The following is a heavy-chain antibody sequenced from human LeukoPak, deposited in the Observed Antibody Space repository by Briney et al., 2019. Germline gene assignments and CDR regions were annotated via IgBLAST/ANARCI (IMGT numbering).Heavy chain of an antibody. CDR3: TTDPPSVGYFDY. CDR2: IKSKTDGGTT. D-gene: IGHD1-26*01. V-gene: IGHV3-15*01. J-gene: IGHJ4*02. Sequence: GGSLRLSCAASGFTFSDAWMNWVRQAPGKGLEWFGRIKSKTDGGTTDYAAPVKGRFTISRDDSKNTLYLQMNSLKTEDTAVYYCTTDPPSVGYFDYWGQGTLVTVSS. CDR1: GFTFSDAW.